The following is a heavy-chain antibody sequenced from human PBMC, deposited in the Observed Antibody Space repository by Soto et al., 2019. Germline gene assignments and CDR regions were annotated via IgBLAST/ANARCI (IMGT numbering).Heavy chain of an antibody. D-gene: IGHD3-16*01. CDR1: GGSFSGYY. J-gene: IGHJ6*03. CDR2: INHSGST. V-gene: IGHV4-34*01. CDR3: ARGTLCCDSCYYYMDV. Sequence: QVQLQQWGAGLLEPSETLSLTCAVYGGSFSGYYWSWIRQPPGKGLEWIGEINHSGSTNYNPTLKSRVTLSVHTSKHQFSLKRSSVPETDTAVYYCARGTLCCDSCYYYMDVWGKGTTVTVSS.